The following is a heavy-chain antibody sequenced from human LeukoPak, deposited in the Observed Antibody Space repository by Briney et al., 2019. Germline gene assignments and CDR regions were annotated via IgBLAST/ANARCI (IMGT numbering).Heavy chain of an antibody. CDR2: IRSKAYGGTT. D-gene: IGHD5-18*01. V-gene: IGHV3-49*04. CDR3: TRATAKRSDDY. Sequence: GGSLRLSCAASGFTFSSYWMSWVRQAPGKGLEWVGFIRSKAYGGTTEYAASVKGRFTISRDDSKSIAYLQMNSLKTEDTAVYYCTRATAKRSDDYWGQGTLVTVSS. CDR1: GFTFSSYW. J-gene: IGHJ4*02.